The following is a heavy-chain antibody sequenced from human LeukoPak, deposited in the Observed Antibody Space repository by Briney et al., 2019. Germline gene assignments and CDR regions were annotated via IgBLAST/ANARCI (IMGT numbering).Heavy chain of an antibody. J-gene: IGHJ4*02. Sequence: SSETLSLTCTVSGGSISSYYWSWIRQPPGKGLEWIGYIYYSGSTNYNPSLKSRVTISVDTSKNQFSLKLSSVTAADTAVYYCARDQSGSFGIDYWGQGTLVTVSS. CDR1: GGSISSYY. V-gene: IGHV4-59*01. D-gene: IGHD1-26*01. CDR2: IYYSGST. CDR3: ARDQSGSFGIDY.